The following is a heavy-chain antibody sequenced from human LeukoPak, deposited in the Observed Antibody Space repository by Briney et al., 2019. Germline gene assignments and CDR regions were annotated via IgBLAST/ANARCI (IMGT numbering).Heavy chain of an antibody. CDR3: ARDLRYSPGVFLDY. J-gene: IGHJ4*02. CDR1: GFTVSSNS. Sequence: PGGSLRLSCAASGFTVSSNSMSWVRQAPGKGLEWVSIIYSGGSTYNADSVKGRFTISRDNAKNSLYLQVNSLRDEDTAVYYRARDLRYSPGVFLDYWGQGTLVTVSS. D-gene: IGHD5-18*01. CDR2: IYSGGST. V-gene: IGHV3-66*01.